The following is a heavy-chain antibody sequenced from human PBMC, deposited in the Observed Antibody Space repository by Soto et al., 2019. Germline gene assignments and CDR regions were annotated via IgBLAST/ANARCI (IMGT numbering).Heavy chain of an antibody. CDR2: ISYDGSNK. D-gene: IGHD2-2*01. V-gene: IGHV3-30*18. J-gene: IGHJ6*02. CDR1: GFTFSSYG. Sequence: HPGGSLRLSCAASGFTFSSYGMHWVRQAPGKGLEWVAVISYDGSNKYYADSVKGRFTISRDNSKTTLYLQMNSLRAEDTAVYYCAKDRFVAPHDSNCRSTSCYYYYYGMDVWGQVTTITVSS. CDR3: AKDRFVAPHDSNCRSTSCYYYYYGMDV.